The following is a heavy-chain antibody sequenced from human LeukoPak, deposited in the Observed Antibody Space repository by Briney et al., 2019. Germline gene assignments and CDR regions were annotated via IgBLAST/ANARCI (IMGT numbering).Heavy chain of an antibody. CDR3: ARDQEDYFDY. CDR1: GFTFSSYE. J-gene: IGHJ4*02. Sequence: GGSLRLSCAASGFTFSSYEMNWVRQAPGKGLEWVSYISCSGSTIYYADSVKGRFTISRDNAKNSLYLQMNSLRAEDTAVYYCARDQEDYFDYWGQGTLVTVSS. V-gene: IGHV3-48*03. CDR2: ISCSGSTI.